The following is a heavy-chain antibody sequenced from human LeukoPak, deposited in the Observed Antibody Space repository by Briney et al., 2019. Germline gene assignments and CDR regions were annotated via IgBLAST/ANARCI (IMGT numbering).Heavy chain of an antibody. J-gene: IGHJ5*02. D-gene: IGHD3-10*01. CDR2: MNPNSGNT. CDR1: GYTSTSYD. Sequence: ASVKVSCKASGYTSTSYDINWVRQAAGQGLEWMGWMNPNSGNTGYAQKFQGRVTMTRNTSISTAYMELSSLRSEDTAVYYCARGLIETQGLVIKSVLLWFGELSPWGQGTLVTVSS. V-gene: IGHV1-8*01. CDR3: ARGLIETQGLVIKSVLLWFGELSP.